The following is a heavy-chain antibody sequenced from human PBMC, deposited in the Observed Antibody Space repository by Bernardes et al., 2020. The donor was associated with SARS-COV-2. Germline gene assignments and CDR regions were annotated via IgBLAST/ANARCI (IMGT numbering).Heavy chain of an antibody. CDR3: VKITVNGGSIDY. CDR2: ISRDGGNT. J-gene: IGHJ4*02. V-gene: IGHV3-64D*06. CDR1: GFTFSTYS. D-gene: IGHD3-10*01. Sequence: GGSLRLSCSASGFTFSTYSMHWVRQAPGKGLEYVSAISRDGGNTWYTDSVKGRFTISRDNSRNMLSLQMSTLRAEDSAVYYCVKITVNGGSIDYWGQGTLVTDSS.